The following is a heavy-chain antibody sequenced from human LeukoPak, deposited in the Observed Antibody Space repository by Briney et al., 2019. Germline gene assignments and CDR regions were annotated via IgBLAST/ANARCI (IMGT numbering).Heavy chain of an antibody. Sequence: SETLSLTCTVSGGSISSYYWSWIRQPPGKGLDWIGYIYYSGSTNYNPSLKSRVTISVDTSKNQFSLKLSSVTAADTAVYYCARVLTIFGVVDWFDPWGQGTLVTVSS. V-gene: IGHV4-59*01. CDR3: ARVLTIFGVVDWFDP. CDR2: IYYSGST. D-gene: IGHD3-3*01. J-gene: IGHJ5*02. CDR1: GGSISSYY.